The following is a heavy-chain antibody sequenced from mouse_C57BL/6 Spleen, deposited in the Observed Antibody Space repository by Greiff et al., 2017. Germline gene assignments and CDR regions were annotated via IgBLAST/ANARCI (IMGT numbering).Heavy chain of an antibody. CDR3: ARSARGSSYYFDY. J-gene: IGHJ2*01. D-gene: IGHD1-1*01. Sequence: QVQLQQSGAELARPGASVKMSCKASGYTFTSYTMHWVKQRPGQGLEWIGYINPSSGYTKYNQQFKDKATLNADKSSSTAYMQLSSLTSEESAVYYCARSARGSSYYFDYRGQGATLTVSS. CDR1: GYTFTSYT. V-gene: IGHV1-4*01. CDR2: INPSSGYT.